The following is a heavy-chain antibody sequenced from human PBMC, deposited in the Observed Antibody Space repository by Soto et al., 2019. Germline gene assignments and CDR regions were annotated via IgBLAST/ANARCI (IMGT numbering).Heavy chain of an antibody. CDR2: IYYSGST. CDR1: GGSISTGGYY. CDR3: ARYAGTTDYFDY. Sequence: QVQLQESGPGLVKPSQTLSLTCTVSGGSISTGGYYWSWIRQHPGKGLEWIGYIYYSGSTYYNPSLKIRVTRSVDTSKHQFSLKLSSVTAADTAVYYCARYAGTTDYFDYWGQGTLVTGSS. V-gene: IGHV4-31*03. J-gene: IGHJ4*02. D-gene: IGHD1-7*01.